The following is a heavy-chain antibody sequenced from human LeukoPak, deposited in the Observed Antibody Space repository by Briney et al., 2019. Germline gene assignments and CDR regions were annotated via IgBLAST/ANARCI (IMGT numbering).Heavy chain of an antibody. D-gene: IGHD3-10*01. CDR2: IIPILGIA. V-gene: IGHV1-69*04. CDR1: GGTFSSYA. J-gene: IGHJ4*02. CDR3: ARDYWGAGFGESNYYFDY. Sequence: ASVKVSCKASGGTFSSYAISWVRQAPGQGLEWMGRIIPILGIANYAQKFQGRVTITADKSTSTAYMELSSLRSEDTAVYYCARDYWGAGFGESNYYFDYWGQGTLVTVSS.